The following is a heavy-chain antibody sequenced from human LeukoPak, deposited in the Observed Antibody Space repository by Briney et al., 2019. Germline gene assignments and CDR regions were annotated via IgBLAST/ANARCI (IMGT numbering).Heavy chain of an antibody. CDR1: GYTFTSYG. D-gene: IGHD6-19*01. V-gene: IGHV1-18*01. J-gene: IGHJ4*02. CDR3: PRAASGSGWYGGDY. CDR2: ISAYNGNT. Sequence: ASVKVSCKASGYTFTSYGISWVRQAPGQGLEWMGWISAYNGNTNYAQKLQGRVAMTTDTSTSTAYMELRSLRSDATAVYFCPRAASGSGWYGGDYWGQGALVTVSS.